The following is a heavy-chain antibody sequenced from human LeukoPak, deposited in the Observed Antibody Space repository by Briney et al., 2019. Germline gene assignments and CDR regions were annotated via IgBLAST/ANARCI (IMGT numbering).Heavy chain of an antibody. Sequence: PSGTLSPTCVVSRFSISSGYYWGWIRQPPGKGLEWIGSAYHSGSTSYNPSLKSRLTISVDTSKNQFSLKLSSVTAADTAIYYCARDLVTSTYNWFDPWGQGTLVTVSP. D-gene: IGHD2-21*02. CDR3: ARDLVTSTYNWFDP. CDR2: AYHSGST. CDR1: RFSISSGYY. J-gene: IGHJ5*02. V-gene: IGHV4-38-2*02.